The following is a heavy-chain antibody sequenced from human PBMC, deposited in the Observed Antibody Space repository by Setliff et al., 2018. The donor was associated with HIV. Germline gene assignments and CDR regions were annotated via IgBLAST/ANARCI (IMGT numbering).Heavy chain of an antibody. D-gene: IGHD5-18*01. J-gene: IGHJ4*02. Sequence: LSLTCAVYNGSFSGYYWTWIRQPPGKGLEWIGEINHSGSTNYSPSLKSRVTISVDASRNQFSLRLSSVTAADTAVYYCAAWGPRYSYAPYSFDSWGQGTLVTVSS. CDR1: NGSFSGYY. CDR3: AAWGPRYSYAPYSFDS. CDR2: INHSGST. V-gene: IGHV4-34*01.